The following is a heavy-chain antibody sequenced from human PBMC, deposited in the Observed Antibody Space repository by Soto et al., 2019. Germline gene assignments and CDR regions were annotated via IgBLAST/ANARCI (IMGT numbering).Heavy chain of an antibody. CDR1: GYTFTSCD. CDR3: ARSSGYDLFVNYYYGMDV. V-gene: IGHV1-8*01. J-gene: IGHJ6*02. CDR2: MNPNCGNT. D-gene: IGHD5-12*01. Sequence: ASVKVSCKASGYTFTSCDINWVRQATGQGLEWMGWMNPNCGNTGYAQKFQGRVTMTRNTSISTAYMELSSLRSEDTAVYYCARSSGYDLFVNYYYGMDVWGQGTTVTVSS.